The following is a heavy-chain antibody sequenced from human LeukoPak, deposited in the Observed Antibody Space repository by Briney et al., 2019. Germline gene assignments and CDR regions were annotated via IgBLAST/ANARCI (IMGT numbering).Heavy chain of an antibody. D-gene: IGHD2-2*01. CDR2: INHSGST. CDR1: GGSFSGYY. CDR3: ARIQSSASPFDY. J-gene: IGHJ4*02. Sequence: SETLSLTCAVYGGSFSGYYWSWIRQPPGKGLEWIGEINHSGSTNYNPSLKSRVTISVDTSKNQFSLRLSSVTAADTAVYYCARIQSSASPFDYWGQGTLVTVSS. V-gene: IGHV4-34*01.